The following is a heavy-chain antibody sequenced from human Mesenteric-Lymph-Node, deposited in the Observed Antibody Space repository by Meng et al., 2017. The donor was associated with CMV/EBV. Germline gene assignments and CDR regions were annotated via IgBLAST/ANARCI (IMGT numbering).Heavy chain of an antibody. V-gene: IGHV1-46*01. CDR1: TFTNYY. J-gene: IGHJ4*02. CDR3: ESDLGYCSGGSCYSLGY. CDR2: INPSGGRT. Sequence: TFTNYYVHWVRQAPGQGLLWMGIINPSGGRTNYPQRFQGRVTMTADTSTSTVYMELSSLRSEDTAVYYCESDLGYCSGGSCYSLGYWGQGTLVTVSS. D-gene: IGHD2-15*01.